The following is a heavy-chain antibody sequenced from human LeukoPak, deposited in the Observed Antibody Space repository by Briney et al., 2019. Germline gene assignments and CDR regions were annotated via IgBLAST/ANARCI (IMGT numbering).Heavy chain of an antibody. CDR3: ARDQAFWSGYPDYFDY. V-gene: IGHV3-21*01. J-gene: IGHJ4*02. CDR2: ISSSSSYI. CDR1: GFTFSSYS. D-gene: IGHD3-3*01. Sequence: GGSLRLSCAASGFTFSSYSMNWVRQAPGKGLEWVSSISSSSSYIYYADSVKGRFTISRDNAKNSLYLQMNSLRAEDTAVYYCARDQAFWSGYPDYFDYWGQGTLVTVSS.